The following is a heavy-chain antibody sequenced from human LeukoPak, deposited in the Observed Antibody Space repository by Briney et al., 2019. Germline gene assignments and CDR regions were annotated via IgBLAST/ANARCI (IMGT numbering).Heavy chain of an antibody. J-gene: IGHJ3*02. CDR2: IYYNGNT. CDR1: GASISSSY. Sequence: SGTLSLTCTVSGASISSSYWSWVRQPPGKRLEWLGFIYYNGNTNSNPSLKSRVTISADTSKNQFSLKLTSVTAADTAVYYCVRGNYDNRGYSNAFDIWGQGAMVTVSS. CDR3: VRGNYDNRGYSNAFDI. D-gene: IGHD3-22*01. V-gene: IGHV4-59*01.